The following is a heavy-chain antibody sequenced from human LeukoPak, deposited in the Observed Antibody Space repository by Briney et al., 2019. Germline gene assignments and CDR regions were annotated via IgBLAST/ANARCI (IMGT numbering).Heavy chain of an antibody. CDR3: ARGASAYCGGDCSQYYYYGMDV. Sequence: PSETLSLTCAVYGGSFSGYYWSWIRQPPGKGLEWIGEINHSGSTNYNPSLKSRVTISVDTSKNQFSLNLSSVTAADTAVYYCARGASAYCGGDCSQYYYYGMDVWGQGTTVTVSS. CDR1: GGSFSGYY. CDR2: INHSGST. D-gene: IGHD2-21*02. J-gene: IGHJ6*02. V-gene: IGHV4-34*01.